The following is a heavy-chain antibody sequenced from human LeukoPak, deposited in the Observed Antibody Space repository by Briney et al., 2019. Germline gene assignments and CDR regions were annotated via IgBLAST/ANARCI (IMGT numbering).Heavy chain of an antibody. CDR1: GFTFSSYR. CDR2: ISSSSSYI. D-gene: IGHD6-13*01. V-gene: IGHV3-21*01. J-gene: IGHJ4*02. Sequence: GGSLRLSCAASGFTFSSYRMTWVRQAPGKGLEWVSSISSSSSYIYYADSVKGRFTISRDNAKNSLYLQMNSLRAEDTAVYYCARKSVKGIAAAGKGGFDYWGQGTLVTVSS. CDR3: ARKSVKGIAAAGKGGFDY.